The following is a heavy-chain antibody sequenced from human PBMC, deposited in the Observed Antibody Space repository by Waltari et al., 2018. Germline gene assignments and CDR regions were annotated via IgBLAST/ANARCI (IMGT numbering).Heavy chain of an antibody. CDR1: GGTFRSYA. D-gene: IGHD2-15*01. V-gene: IGHV1-69*04. CDR3: ARDGKGYCSGGSCYPGAY. J-gene: IGHJ4*02. CDR2: IIPILGIA. Sequence: QVQLVQSGAEVKKPGSSVKVSCKASGGTFRSYAISWVRQAPGQGLEWMGRIIPILGIANYAQKFQGRVTITADKSTSTAYMELSSLRSEDTAVYYCARDGKGYCSGGSCYPGAYWGQGTLVTVSS.